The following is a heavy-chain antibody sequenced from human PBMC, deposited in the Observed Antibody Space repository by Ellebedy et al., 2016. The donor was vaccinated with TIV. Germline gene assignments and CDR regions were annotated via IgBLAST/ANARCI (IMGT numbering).Heavy chain of an antibody. CDR2: ISSSSSYI. Sequence: PGGSLRLSCAASGFTFSSYSMNWVRQAPGKGLEWVSSISSSSSYIYYADSVKGRFTISRDNAKNSLYLQMNSLRAEDTAVYYCARDVVGELHIPFDYWGQGTLVTVSS. J-gene: IGHJ4*02. D-gene: IGHD1-26*01. CDR1: GFTFSSYS. CDR3: ARDVVGELHIPFDY. V-gene: IGHV3-21*01.